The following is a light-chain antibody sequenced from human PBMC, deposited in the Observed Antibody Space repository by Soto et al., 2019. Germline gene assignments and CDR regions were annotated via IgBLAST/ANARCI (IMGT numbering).Light chain of an antibody. J-gene: IGLJ1*01. CDR2: DVS. CDR3: SSYTSSSTLGV. CDR1: SSDVGGYNY. V-gene: IGLV2-14*01. Sequence: QSALTQPASVSGSPGQSITISCTGTSSDVGGYNYVSWYQQHPGKAPKLMIYDVSNRPSGVSNRFSGSKYGNTASLTISGLQAEDEADYYCSSYTSSSTLGVFGTGTQLTV.